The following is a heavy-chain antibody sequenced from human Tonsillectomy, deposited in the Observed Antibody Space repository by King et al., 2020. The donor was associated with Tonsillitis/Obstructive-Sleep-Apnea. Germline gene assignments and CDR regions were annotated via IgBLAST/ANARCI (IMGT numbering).Heavy chain of an antibody. D-gene: IGHD4-17*01. CDR3: VKARPYDGDYGGPSYWFDP. CDR1: GFTFSSYA. CDR2: ISSNGGST. Sequence: VQLVESGGGLVQPGGSLRLSCSASGFTFSSYAMHWVRQAPGKGLEYVSAISSNGGSTYYADSVKGRFTISRDNSKNTLYLQMSSLRAEDTAVYYCVKARPYDGDYGGPSYWFDPWGQGTLVTVSS. J-gene: IGHJ5*02. V-gene: IGHV3-64D*06.